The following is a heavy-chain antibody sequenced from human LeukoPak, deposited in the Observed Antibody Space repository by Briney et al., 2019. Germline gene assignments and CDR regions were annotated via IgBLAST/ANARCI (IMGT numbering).Heavy chain of an antibody. CDR2: IFYSGST. Sequence: PSETLSLXCTVSGGSISSGSYYWSWSRQPPGKGLEWIGYIFYSGSTSYNPSLKSRVAISVDTSKNQFSLKLSSVTAADTAVYYCAREIQLWLGRFFDYWGQGTLVTVSS. CDR3: AREIQLWLGRFFDY. D-gene: IGHD5-18*01. V-gene: IGHV4-61*01. CDR1: GGSISSGSYY. J-gene: IGHJ4*02.